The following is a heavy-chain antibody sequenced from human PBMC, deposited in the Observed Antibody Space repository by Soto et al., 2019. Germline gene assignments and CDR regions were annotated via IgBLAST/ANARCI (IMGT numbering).Heavy chain of an antibody. CDR3: VRSPVGLS. D-gene: IGHD1-26*01. J-gene: IGHJ5*02. CDR1: GYTFTNYD. Sequence: QVQLVQSGAEVRKPGASVTVSCKASGYTFTNYDITGVRQATGQGLEWVGWVTPSGGATAYAQKFQCRVTLTTDTSIRTAYMELTSLTFADTAVNFCVRSPVGLSWGQGALVS. V-gene: IGHV1-8*02. CDR2: VTPSGGAT.